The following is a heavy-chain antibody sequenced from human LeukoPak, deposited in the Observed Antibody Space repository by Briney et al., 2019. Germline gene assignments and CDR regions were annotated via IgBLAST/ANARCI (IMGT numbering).Heavy chain of an antibody. CDR1: GFTFSSYA. D-gene: IGHD3-22*01. V-gene: IGHV3-23*01. J-gene: IGHJ3*02. Sequence: GGSLRLSCVGSGFTFSSYAMSWVRQTPGKGLEWVSAISGSGGSTYYADSVKGRFTISRDNSKNTLYLQMNSLRAEDTAVYYCAKVGVYDSSGYYSVNDAFDIWGQGTMVTVSS. CDR2: ISGSGGST. CDR3: AKVGVYDSSGYYSVNDAFDI.